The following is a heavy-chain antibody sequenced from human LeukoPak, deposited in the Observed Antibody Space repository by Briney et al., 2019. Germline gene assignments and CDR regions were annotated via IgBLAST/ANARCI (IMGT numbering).Heavy chain of an antibody. CDR3: AKEGAGGTTFCSDFDY. J-gene: IGHJ4*02. D-gene: IGHD1-7*01. CDR1: GFTFSSYA. CDR2: ISGSGGST. V-gene: IGHV3-23*01. Sequence: GGSLRLSCAASGFTFSSYAMSWVRQAPGKGLEWVSAISGSGGSTYYADSVKGRFTISRDNSKNTLYLQMNSLRAEDTAVYYCAKEGAGGTTFCSDFDYWGQGTLVAVSS.